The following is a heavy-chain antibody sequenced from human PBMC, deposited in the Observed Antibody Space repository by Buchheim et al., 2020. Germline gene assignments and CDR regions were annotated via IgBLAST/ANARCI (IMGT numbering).Heavy chain of an antibody. CDR2: IGGSGHGP. CDR3: AKGRTWWSFSELET. D-gene: IGHD3-16*01. CDR1: GLGFSDDA. V-gene: IGHV3-23*01. Sequence: EVQLLESGGGLVQPGGSVRLSCAASGLGFSDDAVSWVRQGPGKGLEWVSGIGGSGHGPFYADSVRGRFISSRADSKNTVYLQLNSLRVEDSAVYYCAKGRTWWSFSELETWGQRTL. J-gene: IGHJ5*02.